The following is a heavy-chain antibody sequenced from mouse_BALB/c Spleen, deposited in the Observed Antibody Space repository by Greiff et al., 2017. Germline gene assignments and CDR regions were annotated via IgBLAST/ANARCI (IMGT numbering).Heavy chain of an antibody. CDR1: GYSITSDYA. J-gene: IGHJ2*01. CDR2: ISYSGST. D-gene: IGHD2-1*01. CDR3: ARIYYGNYNYFDY. Sequence: EVMLVESGPGLVKPSQSLSLTCTVTGYSITSDYAWNWIRQFPGNKLEWMGYISYSGSTSYNPSLKSRISITRDTSKNQFFLQLNSVTTEDTATYYCARIYYGNYNYFDYWGQGTTLTVSS. V-gene: IGHV3-2*02.